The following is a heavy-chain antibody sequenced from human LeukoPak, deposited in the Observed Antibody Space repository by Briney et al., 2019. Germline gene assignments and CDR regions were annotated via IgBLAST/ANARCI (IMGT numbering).Heavy chain of an antibody. CDR1: GFTFKLSA. CDR2: IGGTGDNT. Sequence: GGSRKLSCAASGFTFKLSAMTWVRQAPGKGLEWVSAIGGTGDNTYYADSVKGRFTISRDDSRNTLYLQMDSLRAEDTATYYCARDRGPYVGIDNSWFDPWGQGTLVIVSS. V-gene: IGHV3-23*01. J-gene: IGHJ5*02. D-gene: IGHD3-10*02. CDR3: ARDRGPYVGIDNSWFDP.